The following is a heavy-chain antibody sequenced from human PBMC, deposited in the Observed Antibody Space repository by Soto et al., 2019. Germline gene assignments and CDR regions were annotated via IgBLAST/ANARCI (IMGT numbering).Heavy chain of an antibody. V-gene: IGHV3-11*01. Sequence: QVQLVESGGGLVKPGGSLRLSCAASGFTFSDYYMSWIRQAPGKGLEWVSYISSSGSTIYYADSVKGGFTISRDNAKNSLYLQMNSLRAEDTAVYYCARDLTDIVVVPAANYYYYYMDVWGKGTTVTVSS. D-gene: IGHD2-2*01. CDR1: GFTFSDYY. J-gene: IGHJ6*03. CDR2: ISSSGSTI. CDR3: ARDLTDIVVVPAANYYYYYMDV.